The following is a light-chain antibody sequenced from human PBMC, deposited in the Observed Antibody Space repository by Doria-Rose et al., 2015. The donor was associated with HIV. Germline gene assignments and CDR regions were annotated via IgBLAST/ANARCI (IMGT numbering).Light chain of an antibody. CDR1: QSVTSNY. CDR2: GAS. Sequence: EIVMTQSPGTLSLSPGERATLSCRASQSVTSNYLAWYRQRPGQAPRLLIYGASSRATGIPDRFGGSGSGTDFTLTISRLEPEDFALYYCQQYGSSSYTFGQGTKLEIK. CDR3: QQYGSSSYT. V-gene: IGKV3-20*01. J-gene: IGKJ2*01.